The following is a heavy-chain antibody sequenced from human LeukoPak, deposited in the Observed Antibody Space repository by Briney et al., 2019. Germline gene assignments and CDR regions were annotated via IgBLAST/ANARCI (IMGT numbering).Heavy chain of an antibody. J-gene: IGHJ4*02. V-gene: IGHV4-59*01. Sequence: SETLSLTCTVSGGSISSYYWSWIRQPPGKGLEWIGYIYYSGSTNYNPSLKSRVTISVDTSKNQFSLKLSSVTAADTAGYYCARVGYYYDSSGYYPFDYWGQGTLVTVSS. CDR3: ARVGYYYDSSGYYPFDY. D-gene: IGHD3-22*01. CDR2: IYYSGST. CDR1: GGSISSYY.